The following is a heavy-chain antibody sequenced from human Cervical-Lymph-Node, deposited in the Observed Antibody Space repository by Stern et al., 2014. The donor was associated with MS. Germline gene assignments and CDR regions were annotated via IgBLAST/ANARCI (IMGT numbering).Heavy chain of an antibody. V-gene: IGHV3-21*01. CDR3: VKYCSSSSCSGFDH. J-gene: IGHJ4*02. D-gene: IGHD2-2*01. Sequence: VQLVESGGGLVKPGGSLRLSCAASGFTFSRYSMNWVRQAPGQGPECVSSISSTTTYTYYADSVRGRFTISRDNAKTSLFLQMNSLRVEDTAVYYCVKYCSSSSCSGFDHWGQGALVTVSS. CDR1: GFTFSRYS. CDR2: ISSTTTYT.